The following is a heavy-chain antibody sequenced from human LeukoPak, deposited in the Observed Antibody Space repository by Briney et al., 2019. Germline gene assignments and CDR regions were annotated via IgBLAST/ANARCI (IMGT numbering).Heavy chain of an antibody. V-gene: IGHV1-2*02. CDR2: INPNSGGT. D-gene: IGHD2-21*02. CDR3: ARLAQTEYCGGDCSDY. CDR1: GYTFTGYY. Sequence: ASVKVSCKASGYTFTGYYMHWVRQAPGQGLEWMGWINPNSGGTNYAQKFQGRVTMTRDTSISTAYMELSRLRSDDTAVYYCARLAQTEYCGGDCSDYWGQGTLVTVSS. J-gene: IGHJ4*02.